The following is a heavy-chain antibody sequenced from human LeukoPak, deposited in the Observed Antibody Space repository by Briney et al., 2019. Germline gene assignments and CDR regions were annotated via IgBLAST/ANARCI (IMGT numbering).Heavy chain of an antibody. V-gene: IGHV4-59*01. Sequence: PSETLSLTCTVSGGSISNYYWTWIRQPPGKGLEWIGYMYYSGSTNYKPSLKSRVTISVDTSKNQFSLKLSSVTAADTAVYYCARGGYYGSGNDFRFDPWGQGTLVTVSS. CDR2: MYYSGST. CDR1: GGSISNYY. CDR3: ARGGYYGSGNDFRFDP. D-gene: IGHD3-10*01. J-gene: IGHJ5*02.